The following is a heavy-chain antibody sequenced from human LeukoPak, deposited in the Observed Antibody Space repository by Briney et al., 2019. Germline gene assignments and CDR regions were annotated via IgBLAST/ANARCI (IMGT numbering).Heavy chain of an antibody. V-gene: IGHV4-34*01. Sequence: SETLSLTCAVYGGSFSGYYWSWIRQPPGKGLEWIGEINHSGSTNYNPSLKSRVTMSVDTSKNQFSLKLSSVTAADTAVYYCARECRNYYDSSGYLRWFDPWGQGTLVTVSS. CDR2: INHSGST. D-gene: IGHD3-22*01. J-gene: IGHJ5*02. CDR3: ARECRNYYDSSGYLRWFDP. CDR1: GGSFSGYY.